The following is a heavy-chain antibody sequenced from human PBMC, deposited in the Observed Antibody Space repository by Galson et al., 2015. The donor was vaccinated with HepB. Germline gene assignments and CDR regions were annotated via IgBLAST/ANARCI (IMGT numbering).Heavy chain of an antibody. Sequence: SLRLSCAASGITFSNYAMHWVRQAPGKGLEWVAVTSFDGSNKNYADSVKGRFTISRDNSKNTLYLQMNSLRTEDTAVYYCARDHSSGWFYYFEYWGQGTLVTVSS. CDR2: TSFDGSNK. V-gene: IGHV3-30-3*01. CDR3: ARDHSSGWFYYFEY. D-gene: IGHD6-19*01. CDR1: GITFSNYA. J-gene: IGHJ4*02.